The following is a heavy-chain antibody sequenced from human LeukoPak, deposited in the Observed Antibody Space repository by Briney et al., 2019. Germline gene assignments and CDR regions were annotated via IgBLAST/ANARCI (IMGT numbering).Heavy chain of an antibody. CDR2: INHSGST. CDR1: GGSFSGYY. Sequence: SETLSLTCAVYGGSFSGYYWSWIRQPPGKGLEWIGEINHSGSTNYNPSLKSRVTMSVDTSKNQFSLKLSSVTAADTAVYYCARDGYIHFDYWGQGTLVTVSS. J-gene: IGHJ4*02. V-gene: IGHV4-34*01. CDR3: ARDGYIHFDY. D-gene: IGHD5-24*01.